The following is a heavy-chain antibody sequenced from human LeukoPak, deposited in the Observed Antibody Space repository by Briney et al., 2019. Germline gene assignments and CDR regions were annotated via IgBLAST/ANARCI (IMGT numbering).Heavy chain of an antibody. J-gene: IGHJ4*02. D-gene: IGHD6-19*01. CDR2: ISGSGDST. CDR1: GFTFSSYA. CDR3: AKESVAGTWSYFDY. Sequence: GGSLRLSCAASGFTFSSYAMSWVRQAPGKGLEWVSAISGSGDSTYYADSVKGRFTISRDNSKHTLYLQMNSLRAEDPAVFYCAKESVAGTWSYFDYWGQGILVTVSS. V-gene: IGHV3-23*01.